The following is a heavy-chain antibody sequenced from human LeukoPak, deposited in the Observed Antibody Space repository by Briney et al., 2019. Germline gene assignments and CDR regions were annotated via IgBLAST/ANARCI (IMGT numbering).Heavy chain of an antibody. CDR1: GFIVSSKY. CDR2: IYSGGNT. Sequence: GGSLRLSCAASGFIVSSKYMSWVRQAPGKGLEWVSVIYSGGNTKYADSVKGRFTISRDNSKNTLYLQMNSLRAEDTAVYYCAREGVFDSSGYNDALDIWGQGTMVTVSS. D-gene: IGHD3-22*01. J-gene: IGHJ3*02. CDR3: AREGVFDSSGYNDALDI. V-gene: IGHV3-53*01.